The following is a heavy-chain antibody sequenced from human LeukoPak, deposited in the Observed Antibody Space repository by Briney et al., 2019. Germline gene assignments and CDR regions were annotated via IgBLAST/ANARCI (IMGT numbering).Heavy chain of an antibody. J-gene: IGHJ5*02. CDR1: GGSISSYC. Sequence: SETLSLTCTVSGGSISSYCWSWIRQPPGKGLEWIGYIYYSGSTNYNPSLKSRVTISVDTSKNQFSLKLSSVAAADTAVYYCARERLELRGWFDPWGQGTLVTVSS. CDR2: IYYSGST. V-gene: IGHV4-59*01. D-gene: IGHD1-7*01. CDR3: ARERLELRGWFDP.